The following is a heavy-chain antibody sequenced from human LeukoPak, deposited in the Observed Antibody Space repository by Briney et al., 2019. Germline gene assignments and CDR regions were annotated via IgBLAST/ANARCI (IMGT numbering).Heavy chain of an antibody. CDR1: GFTFSSYW. CDR3: ARDGAPGNYYYYYGMDV. Sequence: GGSLRLSCAASGFTFSSYWMSWVRQAPGKGLEWVANIKQDGSEKYYVDSVKGRFTISRDNAKNSLYLQMNSLRAEDTAVYYCARDGAPGNYYYYYGMDVWGQGTTVTVPS. CDR2: IKQDGSEK. J-gene: IGHJ6*02. V-gene: IGHV3-7*03. D-gene: IGHD1-1*01.